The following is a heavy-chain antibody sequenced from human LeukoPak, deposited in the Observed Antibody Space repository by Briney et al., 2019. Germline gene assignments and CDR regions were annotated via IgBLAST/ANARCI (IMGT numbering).Heavy chain of an antibody. CDR3: ARDQLSNGDYGWFDY. V-gene: IGHV4-61*02. CDR1: GGSISSGSYY. J-gene: IGHJ4*02. D-gene: IGHD4-17*01. Sequence: SQTLSLTCTVSGGSISSGSYYWSWIRQPAGKELEWIGRIYTSGSTNYNPSLKSRVTISVDTSKNQFSLKLSSVTAADTAVYYCARDQLSNGDYGWFDYWGQGTLVTVSS. CDR2: IYTSGST.